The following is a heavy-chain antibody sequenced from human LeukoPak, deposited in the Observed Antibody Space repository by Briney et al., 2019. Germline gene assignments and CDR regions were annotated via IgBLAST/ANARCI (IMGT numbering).Heavy chain of an antibody. D-gene: IGHD3-9*01. CDR3: ARGPDYDLLTGYPDYYYYSMDV. J-gene: IGHJ6*03. CDR1: GYTFTGYY. Sequence: APVKVSCKASGYTFTGYYMHWVRQAPGQGLEWMGWINPSSGGTNYAQKFQGRVTLTRDTSISTAYMELSSLRSEDTAVYYCARGPDYDLLTGYPDYYYYSMDVWGKGTTVTVSS. V-gene: IGHV1-2*02. CDR2: INPSSGGT.